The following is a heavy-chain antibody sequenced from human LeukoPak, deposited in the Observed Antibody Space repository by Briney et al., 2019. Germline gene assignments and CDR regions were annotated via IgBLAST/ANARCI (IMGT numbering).Heavy chain of an antibody. D-gene: IGHD1-14*01. CDR2: IRYDGSNK. CDR3: AKTGFQWGYYFYYMDV. CDR1: GFTFSSYG. Sequence: GGSLRLSCAASGFTFSSYGMHWVRQAPGKGLEWVAFIRYDGSNKYYADSVKGRFTISRDNSKNTLYLQMNSLIAEDTAVYYCAKTGFQWGYYFYYMDVWGKGTTVTVS. V-gene: IGHV3-30*02. J-gene: IGHJ6*03.